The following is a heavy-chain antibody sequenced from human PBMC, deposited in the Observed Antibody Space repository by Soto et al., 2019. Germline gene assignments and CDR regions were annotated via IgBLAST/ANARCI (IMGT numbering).Heavy chain of an antibody. D-gene: IGHD3-9*01. CDR2: IYYSGTT. J-gene: IGHJ4*02. CDR1: GGSISSSRND. Sequence: QLQLQESGPGLVKPSETLSLTCTVSGGSISSSRNDWGWIRQPPGKGLQWIGSIYYSGTTYYSPSLKSRVTISVDTSKNQFDLKLSSVTAADTAVYFCARSTDWYFDYWGQGTLVTVSS. V-gene: IGHV4-39*01. CDR3: ARSTDWYFDY.